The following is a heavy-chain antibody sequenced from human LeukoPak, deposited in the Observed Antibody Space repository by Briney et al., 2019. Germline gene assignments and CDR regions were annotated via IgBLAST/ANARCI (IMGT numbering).Heavy chain of an antibody. CDR2: ITASSTAI. Sequence: PGGSLRLSCAASGFTFNTYTMNWVRQAPGKGLEWVSSITASSTAIYSADSVKGRFTISRDNAKNLLYLQMNSLRAEDTAVYYCARTCYDILTGYNPYFDYWGQGILVTVSS. J-gene: IGHJ4*02. D-gene: IGHD3-9*01. CDR1: GFTFNTYT. CDR3: ARTCYDILTGYNPYFDY. V-gene: IGHV3-21*01.